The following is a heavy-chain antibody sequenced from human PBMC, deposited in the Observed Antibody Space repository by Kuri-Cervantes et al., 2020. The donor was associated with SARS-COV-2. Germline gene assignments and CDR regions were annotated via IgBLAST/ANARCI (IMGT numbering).Heavy chain of an antibody. D-gene: IGHD3-16*02. V-gene: IGHV3-7*01. J-gene: IGHJ4*02. CDR2: IKQDGSEK. CDR1: GFTFSSYE. Sequence: GESLKISCAASGFTFSSYEMNWVRQAPGKGLEWVANIKQDGSEKYYVDSVKGRFTISRDNAKNSLYLQMNSLRAEDTAVYYCARGYRYWGQGTLVTVSS. CDR3: ARGYRY.